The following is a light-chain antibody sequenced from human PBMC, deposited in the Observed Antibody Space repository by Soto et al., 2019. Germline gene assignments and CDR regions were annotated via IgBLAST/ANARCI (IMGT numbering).Light chain of an antibody. Sequence: DIQLTQSPSFLSASVGDRVTITCRASQGLSHYLAWYQQKPGKALKLLIYAASTLQRGASSRFSVSGPGTEFTPANTSPQPEDVLPHECEHLNSYTPTSGGGTKVEIK. CDR2: AAS. V-gene: IGKV1-9*01. J-gene: IGKJ4*01. CDR3: EHLNSYTPT. CDR1: QGLSHY.